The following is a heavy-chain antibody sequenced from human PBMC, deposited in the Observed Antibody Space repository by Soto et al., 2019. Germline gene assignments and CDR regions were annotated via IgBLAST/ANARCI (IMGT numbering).Heavy chain of an antibody. CDR2: IDPGDSYT. V-gene: IGHV5-10-1*01. Sequence: PGESLKISCKGSGYNFSDYWISWVRLMPGKGLEWMGRIDPGDSYTNYSPSLQGHVTISADKSISTAYLQWSSLKASDTAMYYCARLKGYCSAGTCYSFLGFDPWGQGTLVTVSS. CDR3: ARLKGYCSAGTCYSFLGFDP. J-gene: IGHJ5*02. CDR1: GYNFSDYW. D-gene: IGHD2-15*01.